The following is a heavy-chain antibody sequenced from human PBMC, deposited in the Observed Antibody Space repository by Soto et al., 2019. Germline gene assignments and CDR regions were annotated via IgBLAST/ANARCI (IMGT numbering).Heavy chain of an antibody. CDR2: MNQDGSQI. D-gene: IGHD2-2*02. CDR1: GFTFSNYW. Sequence: EVQVVESGGGLVQPGGSLRLSCAVSGFTFSNYWMTWVRQAPGKGLEGVAYMNQDGSQIYYVDSLRGRFTISRDNAKNSRYLQMNSLRVDDTAVYYCARDRGPNTPDYWGQGTLVTVSS. J-gene: IGHJ4*02. V-gene: IGHV3-7*01. CDR3: ARDRGPNTPDY.